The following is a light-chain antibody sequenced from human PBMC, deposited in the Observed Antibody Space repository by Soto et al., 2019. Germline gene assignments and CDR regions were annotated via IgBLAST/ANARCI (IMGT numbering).Light chain of an antibody. CDR3: QQYGSSPPT. CDR2: DAS. V-gene: IGKV3-20*01. Sequence: EIVLTQSPGTLSLSPGERATLSCRASQSVSSSYLAWYQQKPGQAPRLLIYDASSRATGIPDRFSGSGSGTDFTLTISRLEPEDFAVYYCQQYGSSPPTFGQGTKVDTK. J-gene: IGKJ1*01. CDR1: QSVSSSY.